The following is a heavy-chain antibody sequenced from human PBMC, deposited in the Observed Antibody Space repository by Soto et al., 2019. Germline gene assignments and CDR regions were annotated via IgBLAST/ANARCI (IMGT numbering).Heavy chain of an antibody. V-gene: IGHV5-51*04. CDR1: GYSFTTYW. J-gene: IGHJ6*02. D-gene: IGHD2-15*01. Sequence: GESLKISCKGSGYSFTTYWIVWVLQMSGQGLEWMVTICPGASYTRYSPSFQRQVPISADKPISTAYLTWHSLQALDTAMYSCARNKGYCSVTLCYGMDVWGQGAAVTVSS. CDR2: ICPGASYT. CDR3: ARNKGYCSVTLCYGMDV.